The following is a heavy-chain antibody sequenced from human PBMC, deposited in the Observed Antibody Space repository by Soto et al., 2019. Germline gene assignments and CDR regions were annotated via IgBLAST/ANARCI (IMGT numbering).Heavy chain of an antibody. CDR3: AKVTGIAARLLYNWFDP. CDR1: GFTFSSYA. D-gene: IGHD6-6*01. J-gene: IGHJ5*02. Sequence: SLRLSCAASGFTFSSYAMSWVRQAPGKGLEWVSAISGSGGSTYYADSVKGRFTISRDNSKNTLYLQMNSLRAEDTAVYYCAKVTGIAARLLYNWFDPWGQGTLVTVSS. V-gene: IGHV3-23*01. CDR2: ISGSGGST.